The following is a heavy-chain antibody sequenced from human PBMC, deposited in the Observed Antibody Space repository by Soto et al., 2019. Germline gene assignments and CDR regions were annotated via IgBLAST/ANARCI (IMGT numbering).Heavy chain of an antibody. CDR3: ARLIGNSWLDS. CDR1: GGRVSTNTGT. Sequence: QTHSRSGAISGGRVSTNTGTRDWIRKSPSRGLEWLGRTYYRSKWYNDYAMSVKSRITINPDTSNNQLSLQLNSVTPDDTAVYYCARLIGNSWLDSLGQGTLVTVSS. V-gene: IGHV6-1*01. CDR2: TYYRSKWYN. J-gene: IGHJ5*01. D-gene: IGHD2-8*01.